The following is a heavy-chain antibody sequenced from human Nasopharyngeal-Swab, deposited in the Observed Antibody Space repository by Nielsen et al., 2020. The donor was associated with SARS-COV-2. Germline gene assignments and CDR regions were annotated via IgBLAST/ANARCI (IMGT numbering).Heavy chain of an antibody. Sequence: WIRQPPGKGLEWIGRIYTSGSTNYNPSLKSRVTISVDTSKNQFSLKLSSVTAADTAVYYCAGGGFSGSYSPYYYYGMDVWGQGTTVTVSS. V-gene: IGHV4-61*02. CDR2: IYTSGST. J-gene: IGHJ6*02. CDR3: AGGGFSGSYSPYYYYGMDV. D-gene: IGHD3-10*01.